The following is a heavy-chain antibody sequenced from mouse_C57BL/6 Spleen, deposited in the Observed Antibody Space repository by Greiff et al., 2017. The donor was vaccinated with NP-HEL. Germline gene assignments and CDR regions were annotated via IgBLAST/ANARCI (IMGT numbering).Heavy chain of an antibody. Sequence: QVQLKESGPGLVQPSQSLSITCTVSGFSLTSYGVHWVRQSPGKGLEWLGEIWSGGSTDYYAAFISRLSISKDNSKSQVFFKMNSLQADDTAIYYCARTLPYYNGGSDGYFDVWGTGTTVTVSS. CDR2: IWSGGST. J-gene: IGHJ1*03. CDR3: ARTLPYYNGGSDGYFDV. D-gene: IGHD1-1*01. V-gene: IGHV2-2*01. CDR1: GFSLTSYG.